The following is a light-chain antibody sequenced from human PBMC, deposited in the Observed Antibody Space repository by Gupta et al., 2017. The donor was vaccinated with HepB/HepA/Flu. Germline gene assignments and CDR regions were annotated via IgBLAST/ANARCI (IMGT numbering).Light chain of an antibody. CDR1: QSISSW. V-gene: IGKV1-5*03. J-gene: IGKJ4*01. Sequence: DIQMTPSPSTLSASVGDRVTITCRASQSISSWLAWYQQKPGKAPKLLIYKASTLESGVPSRFSGSGSGTEFTLTISSVQPDDFATYYCQQYDDYPLTFGGGTKVEIK. CDR3: QQYDDYPLT. CDR2: KAS.